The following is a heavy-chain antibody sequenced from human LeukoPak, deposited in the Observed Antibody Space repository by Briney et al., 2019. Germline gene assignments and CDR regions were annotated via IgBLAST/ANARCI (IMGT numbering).Heavy chain of an antibody. CDR2: IQFDGGNK. CDR3: AKALSGYKPPNYYYYMDV. CDR1: GFTFNNYG. V-gene: IGHV3-30*02. D-gene: IGHD3-3*01. J-gene: IGHJ6*03. Sequence: GGSLRLSCAASGFTFNNYGMHWVRQAPGKGLEWVAVIQFDGGNKWYAGSVKGRFTISRDNSKNTLYLQMNSLRAEDTAVYYCAKALSGYKPPNYYYYMDVWGKGITVTVSS.